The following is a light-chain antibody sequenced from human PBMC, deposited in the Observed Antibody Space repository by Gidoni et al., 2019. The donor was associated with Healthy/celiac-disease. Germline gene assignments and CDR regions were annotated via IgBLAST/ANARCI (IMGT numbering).Light chain of an antibody. CDR1: QSLRGTF. J-gene: IGKJ2*01. Sequence: EIVLTQSPGTLSLSPGARATLSCRASQSLRGTFLAWYQQNPGQAPRLLMYGASSSATGIPDRRSGSGSGTEFTLTIIRLQPEDFAVYYFQQYGTSPPTFGQWTKLEI. CDR2: GAS. CDR3: QQYGTSPPT. V-gene: IGKV3-20*01.